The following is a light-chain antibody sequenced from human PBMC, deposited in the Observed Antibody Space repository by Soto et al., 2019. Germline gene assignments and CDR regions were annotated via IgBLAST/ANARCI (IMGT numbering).Light chain of an antibody. CDR1: NNDVGFYNY. Sequence: QSALTQPRSVSGSPGQSVTISCTGTNNDVGFYNYVSWYQQQLGKAPKLLIYDVNKRPSGVPPRFSGSKSANTASLTISGLQAADEADYYCAAWDDSLNGLVFGGGTKVTVL. CDR3: AAWDDSLNGLV. J-gene: IGLJ3*02. V-gene: IGLV2-11*01. CDR2: DVN.